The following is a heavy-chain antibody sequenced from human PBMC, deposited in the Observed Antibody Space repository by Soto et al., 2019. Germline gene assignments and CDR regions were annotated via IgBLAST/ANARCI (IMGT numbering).Heavy chain of an antibody. J-gene: IGHJ5*02. Sequence: PGGSLRLSCAASGFTFSSYGMHWVRQAPGKGLEWVAVISYDGSNKYYADSVKGRFTISRDNSKNTLYLQMNSLRAEDTAVYNSATDRAYSSGWYNWFDPWGQGTLVTVSS. CDR3: ATDRAYSSGWYNWFDP. CDR1: GFTFSSYG. D-gene: IGHD6-19*01. V-gene: IGHV3-30*03. CDR2: ISYDGSNK.